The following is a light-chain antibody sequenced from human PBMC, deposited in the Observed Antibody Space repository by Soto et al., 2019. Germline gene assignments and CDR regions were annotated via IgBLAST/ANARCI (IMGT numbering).Light chain of an antibody. J-gene: IGLJ1*01. Sequence: QSVLTQPPSVSGAPGQSVTISCTGSSSNIGAGYDVHWYQQLPGTAPKLLIYGSRTRPSGVPDRFSGSKSGTSASLAITGLQAEDEADYYCQSYDSSLSGVVLGTGTKVTV. CDR2: GSR. CDR1: SSNIGAGYD. CDR3: QSYDSSLSGVV. V-gene: IGLV1-40*01.